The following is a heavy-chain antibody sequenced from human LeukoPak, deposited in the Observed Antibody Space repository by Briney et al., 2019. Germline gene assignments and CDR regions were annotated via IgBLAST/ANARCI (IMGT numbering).Heavy chain of an antibody. D-gene: IGHD3-10*01. CDR3: ARDIRYYYGSGTFSLFDY. J-gene: IGHJ4*02. Sequence: SETXSLTXTVSGGXISSYYWSWIRQPAGKGLEWIGRIYTSGSTNYNPSLKSRVTMSVDTSKNQFSLKLSSVTAADTAVYYCARDIRYYYGSGTFSLFDYWGQGTLVTVSS. V-gene: IGHV4-4*07. CDR1: GGXISSYY. CDR2: IYTSGST.